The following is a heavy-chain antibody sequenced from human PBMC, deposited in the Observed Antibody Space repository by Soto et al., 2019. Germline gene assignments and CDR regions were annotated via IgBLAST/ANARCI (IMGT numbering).Heavy chain of an antibody. Sequence: EVQLVESGGTLVQPGGSLKLSCAASGFDASVNYMTWVRQAPGKGLEWVSAINNGGSTFYTDSVKGRFTISRDDSKNTLFLQINSLRVEDTAMYYCVRENYYYGMDVWGLGIAVTVSS. CDR1: GFDASVNY. CDR2: INNGGST. V-gene: IGHV3-66*01. CDR3: VRENYYYGMDV. J-gene: IGHJ6*02.